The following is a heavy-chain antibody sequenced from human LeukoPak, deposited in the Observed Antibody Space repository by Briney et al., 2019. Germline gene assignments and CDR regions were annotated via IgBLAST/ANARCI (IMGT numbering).Heavy chain of an antibody. V-gene: IGHV1-8*01. CDR3: AREEERIAIFGVTNSRFDY. J-gene: IGHJ4*02. D-gene: IGHD3-3*01. Sequence: ASVKVSCKASGYTFTSYDINWVRQATGQGLEWMGWMNPNSGNTGYAQKFQGRITITADESTSTVYMELSSLRSEDTAVYYCAREEERIAIFGVTNSRFDYWGQGTLVTVSS. CDR1: GYTFTSYD. CDR2: MNPNSGNT.